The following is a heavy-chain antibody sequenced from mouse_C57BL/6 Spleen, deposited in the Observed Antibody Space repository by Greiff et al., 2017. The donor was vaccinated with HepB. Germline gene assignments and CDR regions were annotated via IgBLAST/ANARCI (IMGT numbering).Heavy chain of an antibody. CDR2: ISSGSSTI. CDR3: ARAYYYGSSYVGYFDV. Sequence: DVMLVESGGGLVKPGGSLKLSCAASGFTFSDYGMHWVRQAPEKGLEWVAYISSGSSTIYYADTVKGRFTISRDNAKNTLFLQMTSLRSEDTAMYYCARAYYYGSSYVGYFDVWGTGTTVTVSS. CDR1: GFTFSDYG. D-gene: IGHD1-1*01. J-gene: IGHJ1*03. V-gene: IGHV5-17*01.